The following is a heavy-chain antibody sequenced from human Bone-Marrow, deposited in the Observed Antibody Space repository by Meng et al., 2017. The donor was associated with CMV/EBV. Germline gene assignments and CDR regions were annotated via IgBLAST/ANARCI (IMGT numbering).Heavy chain of an antibody. CDR2: IGTAGDT. CDR1: GFTFSSYD. Sequence: GESLKISCAACGFTFSSYDMHWVRQATGKGLEWVSAIGTAGDTYYPGSVKGQFTISRENAKNSLYLQMNSLRAGDTAVYYCARLIYYDFWSGYHYGMDVWGQGTTVTVSS. D-gene: IGHD3-3*01. CDR3: ARLIYYDFWSGYHYGMDV. J-gene: IGHJ6*02. V-gene: IGHV3-13*03.